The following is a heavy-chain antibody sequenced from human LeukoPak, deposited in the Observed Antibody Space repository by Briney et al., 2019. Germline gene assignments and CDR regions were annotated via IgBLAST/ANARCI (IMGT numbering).Heavy chain of an antibody. J-gene: IGHJ6*03. V-gene: IGHV4-39*07. D-gene: IGHD6-19*01. Sequence: SETLSLTCTVSGGSISSSSYYWGWIRQPPGEGLEWIGSIYYSGTTYYNPSLKSRVTISVDTSKNQFSLKLSSVTAADTAVYYCARRPGLDSSGWYRWYYYYMDVWGKGTTVTISS. CDR2: IYYSGTT. CDR1: GGSISSSSYY. CDR3: ARRPGLDSSGWYRWYYYYMDV.